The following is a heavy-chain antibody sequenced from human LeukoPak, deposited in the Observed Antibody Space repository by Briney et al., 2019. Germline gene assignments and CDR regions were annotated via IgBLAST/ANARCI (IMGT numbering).Heavy chain of an antibody. V-gene: IGHV4-34*01. Sequence: SETLSLTCAVYGGSFSGYYWSWIRQPPGKGLEWIGSIYYSGSTYYNPSLKSRVTISVDTSKNQFSLKLSSVTAADTAVYYCACVDTAMVGFDYWGQGTLVTVSS. CDR2: IYYSGST. CDR1: GGSFSGYY. D-gene: IGHD5-18*01. J-gene: IGHJ4*02. CDR3: ACVDTAMVGFDY.